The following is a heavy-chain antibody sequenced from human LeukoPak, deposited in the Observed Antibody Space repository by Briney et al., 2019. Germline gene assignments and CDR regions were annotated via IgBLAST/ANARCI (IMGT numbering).Heavy chain of an antibody. V-gene: IGHV3-23*01. J-gene: IGHJ4*02. Sequence: PGGSLTLSCAASGFTFSNYAMSGVRQAPGRGLEWVSGFSGSGGITYFADSVKGRFTISSDNTKNTLYLQLNSLRAEDTAVYYCARDVRGYFDYWGQGTMVTVSS. CDR1: GFTFSNYA. CDR3: ARDVRGYFDY. CDR2: FSGSGGIT.